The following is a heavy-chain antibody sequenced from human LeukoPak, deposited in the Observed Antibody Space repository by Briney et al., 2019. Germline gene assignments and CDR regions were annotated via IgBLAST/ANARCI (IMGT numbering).Heavy chain of an antibody. Sequence: PGGSLRLSCAASGFTFSSYWMHWVRQAPGKGLVWVSRIKTDGSSTTYAHSVKGRFTVSRDNAKNTLNLQMNSLRLDDTAVYYCARGWGGNFDYWGQGTPVTVSS. CDR2: IKTDGSST. J-gene: IGHJ4*02. D-gene: IGHD3-16*01. CDR3: ARGWGGNFDY. V-gene: IGHV3-74*01. CDR1: GFTFSSYW.